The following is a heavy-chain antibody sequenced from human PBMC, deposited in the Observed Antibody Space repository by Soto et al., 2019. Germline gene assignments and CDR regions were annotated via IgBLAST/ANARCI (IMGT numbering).Heavy chain of an antibody. CDR1: GFTFGDYA. D-gene: IGHD3-10*01. CDR2: IRSKAYGGTT. V-gene: IGHV3-49*03. CDR3: TRDGSGSYYNVWFFWFDP. Sequence: PGGSLRLSCTASGFTFGDYAMSWFRQAPGKGLEWVGFIRSKAYGGTTEYAASVKGRFTISRDDSKSIAYLQMNSLKTEDTAVYYCTRDGSGSYYNVWFFWFDPWGQGTLVTVSS. J-gene: IGHJ5*02.